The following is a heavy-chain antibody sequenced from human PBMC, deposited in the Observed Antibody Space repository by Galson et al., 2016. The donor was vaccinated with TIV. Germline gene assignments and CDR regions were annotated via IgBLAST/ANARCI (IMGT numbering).Heavy chain of an antibody. Sequence: SMRLSCAASGFTFSTYWMHWVRHAPGKGLVWVSRINTDGSTTNYADSVKGRFTISRDNAKNTLYLQMNGLSAEDTAVYYCSRPSHYYDISSFYPLDFLGQGTLVTVSS. CDR2: INTDGSTT. V-gene: IGHV3-74*01. D-gene: IGHD3-22*01. CDR1: GFTFSTYW. J-gene: IGHJ4*02. CDR3: SRPSHYYDISSFYPLDF.